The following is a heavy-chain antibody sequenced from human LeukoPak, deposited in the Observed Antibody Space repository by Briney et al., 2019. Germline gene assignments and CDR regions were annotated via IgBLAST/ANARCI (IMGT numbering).Heavy chain of an antibody. CDR3: AREERVTHDFWSGLIDY. V-gene: IGHV4-4*07. J-gene: IGHJ4*02. Sequence: SETLSLTCAVYGGSFSSYYWSWIRQPAGKGLEWIGRIYTSGSTNYNPSLKSRVTISVDTSKNQFSLKLSSVTAADTAVYYCAREERVTHDFWSGLIDYWGQGTLVTVSS. CDR2: IYTSGST. D-gene: IGHD3-3*01. CDR1: GGSFSSYY.